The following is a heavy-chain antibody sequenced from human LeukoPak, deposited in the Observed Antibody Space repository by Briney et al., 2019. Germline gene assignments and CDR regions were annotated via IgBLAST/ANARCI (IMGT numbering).Heavy chain of an antibody. Sequence: SQTLSLTCTVSGGSISSGSYYWSWIRQPAGKGLEWIGRIYTSGSTNYNPSLKSRVTISVDTSKNQFSLKLSPVTAADTAVYYCARENYYDSSGYYHYYYYYMDVWGKGTTVPVSS. V-gene: IGHV4-61*02. D-gene: IGHD3-22*01. J-gene: IGHJ6*03. CDR3: ARENYYDSSGYYHYYYYYMDV. CDR1: GGSISSGSYY. CDR2: IYTSGST.